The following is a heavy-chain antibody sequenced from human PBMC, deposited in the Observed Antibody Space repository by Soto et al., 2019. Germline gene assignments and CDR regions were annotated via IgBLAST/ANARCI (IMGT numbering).Heavy chain of an antibody. CDR3: ARVARGAVAGTGGRYYYGMDV. CDR2: IYSGGST. J-gene: IGHJ6*02. D-gene: IGHD6-19*01. CDR1: GFTVIGNY. V-gene: IGHV3-53*01. Sequence: PGGSLRLSCAASGFTVIGNYIIFVRQAPFKWLEWVSVIYSGGSTYYADSVKGRFTISRDNSKNTLYLQMNSLRAEDTAVYYCARVARGAVAGTGGRYYYGMDVWGQGTTVTVSS.